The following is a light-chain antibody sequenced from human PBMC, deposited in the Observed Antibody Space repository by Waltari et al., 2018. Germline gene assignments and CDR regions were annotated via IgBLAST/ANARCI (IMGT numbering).Light chain of an antibody. CDR1: QSVSSSY. J-gene: IGKJ4*01. CDR3: QHYGRSPPNT. CDR2: GVS. V-gene: IGKV3-20*01. Sequence: EIVLTQSPGPLSLSPGERVTLYCRASQSVSSSYLAWFQQKPGQAPRLLIYGVSNRATGIPDRFSGSGSGTDFTLTISRLEPEDFAVYYCQHYGRSPPNTFGGGTKVEIK.